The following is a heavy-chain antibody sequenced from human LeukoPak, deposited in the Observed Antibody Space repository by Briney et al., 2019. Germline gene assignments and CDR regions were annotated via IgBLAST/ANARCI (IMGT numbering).Heavy chain of an antibody. CDR3: VRGLILVLAPGDDFDY. J-gene: IGHJ4*02. CDR2: IIEDANII. CDR1: DFPLISYW. V-gene: IGHV3-74*01. D-gene: IGHD2-8*01. Sequence: PGGSLSLPGDASDFPLISYWMNWVRQGPGEGLEWVHRIIEDANIITYTDSVKGPFTISRDNAKITLYMQMNTLRAENTAVYYCVRGLILVLAPGDDFDYWGQGTLVTVSS.